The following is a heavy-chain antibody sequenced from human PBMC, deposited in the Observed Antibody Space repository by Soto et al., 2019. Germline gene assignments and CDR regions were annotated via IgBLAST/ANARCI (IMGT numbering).Heavy chain of an antibody. CDR2: IYSSGST. CDR3: ARGSLITSGGGDWFDP. J-gene: IGHJ5*02. V-gene: IGHV4-59*01. D-gene: IGHD1-26*01. CDR1: GGSISSYY. Sequence: QVQLQESGPGLVKPSETLSLTCTVSGGSISSYYWSWIRQPPGKELEWIGCIYSSGSTNYNPSLKNRVTISVDTSKNQFSLKLTSVTAADTAVYYCARGSLITSGGGDWFDPWGQGTLVTVSS.